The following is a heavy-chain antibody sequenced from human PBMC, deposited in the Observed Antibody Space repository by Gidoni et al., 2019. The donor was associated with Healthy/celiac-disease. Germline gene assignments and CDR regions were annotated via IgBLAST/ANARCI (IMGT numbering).Heavy chain of an antibody. V-gene: IGHV3-7*03. Sequence: GSEKYYVDSVKGRFTISRDNAKNSLYLQMNSLRAEDTAVYYCARELGGGWELYAYFDYWGQGTLVTVSS. CDR2: GSEK. CDR3: ARELGGGWELYAYFDY. J-gene: IGHJ4*02. D-gene: IGHD1-26*01.